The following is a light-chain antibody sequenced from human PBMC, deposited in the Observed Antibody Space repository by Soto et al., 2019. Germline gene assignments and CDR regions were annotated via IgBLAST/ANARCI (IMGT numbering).Light chain of an antibody. J-gene: IGLJ2*01. CDR3: QNWGTGIVV. CDR2: LNSDGSH. V-gene: IGLV4-69*01. CDR1: SGHRSYA. Sequence: QLVLTQSPSASASLGASVTLTCTLSSGHRSYAIAWHQQQPEKGPRYLMKLNSDGSHRKGDGIPDRFSGSSAGAERYLTIARLQSEDEADYYCQNWGTGIVVFGGGTKLTVL.